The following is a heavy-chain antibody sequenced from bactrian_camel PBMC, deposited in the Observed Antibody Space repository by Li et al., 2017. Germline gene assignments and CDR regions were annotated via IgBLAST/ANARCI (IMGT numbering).Heavy chain of an antibody. Sequence: QVQLVESGGGSVQAGGSLRLSCAASAYTYSRGCMGWFRQAPGKEREGVAAIDSRGRPSYADSVKGRFTISRDNAKNTLYLQMNSLRPEETAVYYCAAVSSDIRVPRRPGSCGPGYGFNYWGQGTQVTVS. V-gene: IGHV3S26*01. CDR1: AYTYSRGC. CDR3: AAVSSDIRVPRRPGSCGPGYGFNY. CDR2: IDSRGRP. J-gene: IGHJ4*01. D-gene: IGHD3*01.